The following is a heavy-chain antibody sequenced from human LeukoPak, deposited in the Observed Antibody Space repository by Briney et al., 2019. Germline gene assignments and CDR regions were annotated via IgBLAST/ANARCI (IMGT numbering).Heavy chain of an antibody. D-gene: IGHD3-22*01. Sequence: GGSLRLSCAASGFTFSSYGMNWVRRAPGKGLEWVSSISSSSSYIYYADSVKGRFTISRDNAKNSLYLQMNSLRAEDTAVYYCARDIGYDSSGYPIWGQGTMVTVSS. CDR2: ISSSSSYI. CDR3: ARDIGYDSSGYPI. V-gene: IGHV3-21*01. J-gene: IGHJ3*02. CDR1: GFTFSSYG.